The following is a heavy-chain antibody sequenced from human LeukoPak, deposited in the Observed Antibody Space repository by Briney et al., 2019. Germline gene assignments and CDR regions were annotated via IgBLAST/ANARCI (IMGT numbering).Heavy chain of an antibody. J-gene: IGHJ6*03. D-gene: IGHD2-2*02. CDR3: ARQVIVVVPAAIRGYYYYYMDV. Sequence: ASVKVSCKASGYTFTDYYMHWVRQAPGQGLEWMGWINPNSGGTNYAQKFQGRVTMTRDTSISTAYMELSRLRSDDTAVYYCARQVIVVVPAAIRGYYYYYMDVWGKGTTVTVSS. V-gene: IGHV1-2*02. CDR1: GYTFTDYY. CDR2: INPNSGGT.